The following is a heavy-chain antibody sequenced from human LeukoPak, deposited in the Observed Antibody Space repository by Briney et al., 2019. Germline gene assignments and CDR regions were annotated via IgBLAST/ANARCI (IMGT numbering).Heavy chain of an antibody. CDR2: IYYSGST. Sequence: SETLSLTCTVSGGSISSSNYYWGWIRQPPGKGLEWIGSIYYSGSTDYNPSLKSRVTISTDTSKNQFSLKLSSVTAADTAVYYCARDLGYCSGGSCYVWFDPWGQGTLVTVSS. CDR1: GGSISSSNYY. V-gene: IGHV4-39*07. J-gene: IGHJ5*02. D-gene: IGHD2-15*01. CDR3: ARDLGYCSGGSCYVWFDP.